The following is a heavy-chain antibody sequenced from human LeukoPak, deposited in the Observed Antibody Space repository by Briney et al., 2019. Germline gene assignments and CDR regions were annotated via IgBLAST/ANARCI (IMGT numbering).Heavy chain of an antibody. CDR1: GGSISGYY. D-gene: IGHD1-7*01. CDR2: VYTSGST. CDR3: ARLITGTTTAFDI. J-gene: IGHJ3*02. Sequence: SETLSLTCSVSGGSISGYYWTWIRQPAGKGLEGIGRVYTSGSTHYNPSLKTRLTMSVDTSKTQFSLKLSSVTAADTAVYYCARLITGTTTAFDIWGQGTMVTVSS. V-gene: IGHV4-4*07.